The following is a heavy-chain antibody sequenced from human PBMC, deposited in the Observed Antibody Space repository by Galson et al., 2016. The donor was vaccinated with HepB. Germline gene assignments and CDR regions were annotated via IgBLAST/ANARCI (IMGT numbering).Heavy chain of an antibody. Sequence: SVKVSCKVSGYFLSKISMHWVRQAPGKGLEWMGGFDPEDGETKYAQKFQGRVTMTEDISTDTAYMDLSSLTFEDTAVYYCTTGMGPGAFDIWGQGTMVTVFS. V-gene: IGHV1-24*01. CDR1: GYFLSKIS. CDR3: TTGMGPGAFDI. J-gene: IGHJ3*02. D-gene: IGHD1-14*01. CDR2: FDPEDGET.